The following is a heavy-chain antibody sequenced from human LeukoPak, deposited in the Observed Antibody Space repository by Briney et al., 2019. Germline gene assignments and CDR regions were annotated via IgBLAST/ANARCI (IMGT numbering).Heavy chain of an antibody. J-gene: IGHJ4*02. Sequence: GGSLRLSCAASGFTFDDYGMNWVRQAPGKGLEWVSGMNWNGNDIGYADSVKGRFTISRDNSKNTLYLQMNSLRAEDTAVYYCAKTIVLMVYTNDYWGQGTLVTVSS. V-gene: IGHV3-20*04. CDR3: AKTIVLMVYTNDY. CDR1: GFTFDDYG. D-gene: IGHD2-8*01. CDR2: MNWNGNDI.